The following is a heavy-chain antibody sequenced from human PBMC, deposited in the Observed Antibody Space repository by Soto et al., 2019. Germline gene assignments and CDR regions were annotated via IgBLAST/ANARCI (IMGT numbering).Heavy chain of an antibody. V-gene: IGHV4-31*03. CDR3: ARSVFP. Sequence: SETLSLTCTFSGCSVSSVGYYWSWIRQHPGKGLEWIGYIYYSKSTYYNPSLKSRVTISLDTSKNQFSLKLTSVTAADTAVYYCARSVFPWGQGTLVTVSS. CDR1: GCSVSSVGYY. CDR2: IYYSKST. J-gene: IGHJ5*02.